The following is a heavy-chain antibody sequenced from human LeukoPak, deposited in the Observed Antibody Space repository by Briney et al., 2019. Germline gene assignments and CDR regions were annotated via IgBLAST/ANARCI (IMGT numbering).Heavy chain of an antibody. CDR3: AKKLSGTYEEGMQQ. V-gene: IGHV3-73*01. Sequence: PGGSLRLSCAASGFTFSGSALHWVRQASGKGLEWVGRIRSKANNYATAYAASVKGRFTFSRDDSKNTAYLQMSSLRAEDTAVYYCAKKLSGTYEEGMQQWGQGTLVTVSS. CDR1: GFTFSGSA. D-gene: IGHD1-26*01. CDR2: IRSKANNYAT. J-gene: IGHJ1*01.